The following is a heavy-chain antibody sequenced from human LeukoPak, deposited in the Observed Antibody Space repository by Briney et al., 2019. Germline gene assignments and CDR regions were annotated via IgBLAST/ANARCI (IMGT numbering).Heavy chain of an antibody. CDR2: ISYDGSNK. J-gene: IGHJ5*02. CDR1: GFTFSSYG. V-gene: IGHV3-30*03. Sequence: GALRLSCAASGFTFSSYGMHWVRQAPGKGLEWVAVISYDGSNKYYADSVKGRFTISRDNSKNTLYLRMNSLRAEDTAVYYCAPPLDPWGQGTLVTVSS. CDR3: APPLDP.